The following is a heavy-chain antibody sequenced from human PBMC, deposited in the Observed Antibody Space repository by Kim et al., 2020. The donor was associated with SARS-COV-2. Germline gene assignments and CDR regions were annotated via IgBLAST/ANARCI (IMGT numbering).Heavy chain of an antibody. J-gene: IGHJ6*02. V-gene: IGHV4-34*01. CDR3: ARGSVAAGYYGMDV. CDR2: INHSGST. D-gene: IGHD6-19*01. Sequence: SETLSLTCAVYGGSFSGYYWSWIRQPPGKGLEWIGEINHSGSTNYNPSLKSRVTISVDTSKNQFSLKLSSVTAADTAVYYCARGSVAAGYYGMDVWGQG. CDR1: GGSFSGYY.